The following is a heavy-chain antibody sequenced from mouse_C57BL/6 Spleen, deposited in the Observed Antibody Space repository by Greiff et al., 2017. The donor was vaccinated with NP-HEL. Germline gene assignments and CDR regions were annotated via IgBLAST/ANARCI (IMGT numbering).Heavy chain of an antibody. J-gene: IGHJ3*01. CDR1: GYSITSGYY. V-gene: IGHV3-6*01. CDR2: ISYDGSN. Sequence: VQLQQSGPGLVKPSQSLSLTCSVTGYSITSGYYWNWIRQFPGNKLEWMGYISYDGSNNYNPSLKNRISITRDTTKNQFFLKLNSVTTEDTATYYRARDSPLYDGYPFAYWGQGTLVTVSA. D-gene: IGHD2-3*01. CDR3: ARDSPLYDGYPFAY.